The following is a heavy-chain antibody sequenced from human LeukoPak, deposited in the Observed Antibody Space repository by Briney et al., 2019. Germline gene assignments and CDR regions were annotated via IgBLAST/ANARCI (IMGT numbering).Heavy chain of an antibody. CDR1: GYTSTGYY. CDR3: AREGLYSSSSGYMDV. D-gene: IGHD6-6*01. V-gene: IGHV1-2*02. J-gene: IGHJ6*03. CDR2: INPNSGDT. Sequence: EASVKVSCRASGYTSTGYYIQWVRQAPGQGLEWMGRINPNSGDTNYAQRFQGRVTPTRDTSISTVYMDLTRLKSDDTAVYFCAREGLYSSSSGYMDVWGKGTTVTVSS.